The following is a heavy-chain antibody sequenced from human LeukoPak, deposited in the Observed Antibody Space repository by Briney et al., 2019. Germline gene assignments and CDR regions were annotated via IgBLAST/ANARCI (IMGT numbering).Heavy chain of an antibody. CDR2: IYTSGST. CDR3: ASSSGWHPNWYFDL. D-gene: IGHD6-19*01. Sequence: SETLSLICTVSGGSISSGSYYWSWIRQPAGKGLEWIGRIYTSGSTNYNPSLKSRVTMSVDTSKNQFSLKLSSVTAADTAVYCCASSSGWHPNWYFDLWGRGTLVTVSS. V-gene: IGHV4-61*02. J-gene: IGHJ2*01. CDR1: GGSISSGSYY.